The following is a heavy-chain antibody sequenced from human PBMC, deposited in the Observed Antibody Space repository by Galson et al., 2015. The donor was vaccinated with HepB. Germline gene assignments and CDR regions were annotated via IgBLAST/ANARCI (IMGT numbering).Heavy chain of an antibody. J-gene: IGHJ3*02. CDR2: ISSSSSTI. CDR3: ARDDYDILTGYLSVRAFDI. Sequence: SLRLSCAASGFTFSSYSMNWVRQAPGKGLEWVSYISSSSSTIYYADSVKGRFTISRDNAKNSLYLQMNSLRAEDTAVYYCARDDYDILTGYLSVRAFDIWGQGTMVTVSS. V-gene: IGHV3-48*04. D-gene: IGHD3-9*01. CDR1: GFTFSSYS.